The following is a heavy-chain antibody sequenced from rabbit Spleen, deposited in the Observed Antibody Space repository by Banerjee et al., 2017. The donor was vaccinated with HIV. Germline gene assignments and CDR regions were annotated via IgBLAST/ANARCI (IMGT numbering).Heavy chain of an antibody. J-gene: IGHJ4*01. Sequence: QEQLEESGGGLVKPEGSLTLTCTASGFSFSGSYWMCWVRQAPGKGLEWIACIDAGSSGSTWYASWVNGRFTISRSTSLNTVDLQMTSLTAADTATYFCARDLTDAIGWNFGWWGQGTLVTVS. V-gene: IGHV1S45*01. CDR3: ARDLTDAIGWNFGW. D-gene: IGHD4-1*01. CDR2: IDAGSSGST. CDR1: GFSFSGSYW.